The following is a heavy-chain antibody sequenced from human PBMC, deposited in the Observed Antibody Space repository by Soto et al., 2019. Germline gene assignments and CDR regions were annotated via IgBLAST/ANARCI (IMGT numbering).Heavy chain of an antibody. Sequence: VQLVQSGAEVKKPGSSVKVSCKASGGTFSSYAISWVRQAPGQGLEWMGGIIPIFGTANYAQKFQGRVTITADESTSTAYMELSSLRSEDTAVYYCARGIVVVTAIPDYYYYGMDVWGQGTTVTVSS. D-gene: IGHD2-21*02. J-gene: IGHJ6*02. CDR3: ARGIVVVTAIPDYYYYGMDV. CDR2: IIPIFGTA. CDR1: GGTFSSYA. V-gene: IGHV1-69*01.